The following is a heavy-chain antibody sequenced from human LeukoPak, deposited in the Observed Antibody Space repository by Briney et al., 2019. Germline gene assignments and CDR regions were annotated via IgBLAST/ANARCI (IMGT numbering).Heavy chain of an antibody. Sequence: PGGSLRLSCAASEFTFNHYAMSWVRQAPGKGLEWVSSISGGGGSTYYADFVKGRFTISRDNSKNTLFLQMSSLTAGDTAVYYCAKSAYYDSSGFYRGYYFDHWGQGTLVTVSS. CDR2: ISGGGGST. D-gene: IGHD3-22*01. J-gene: IGHJ4*02. V-gene: IGHV3-23*01. CDR1: EFTFNHYA. CDR3: AKSAYYDSSGFYRGYYFDH.